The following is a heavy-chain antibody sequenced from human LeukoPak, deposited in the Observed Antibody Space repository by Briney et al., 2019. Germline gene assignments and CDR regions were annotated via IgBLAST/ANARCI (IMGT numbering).Heavy chain of an antibody. V-gene: IGHV1-2*02. Sequence: ASVKVSCKASGYTFTGYYMHWVRPAPGQGLEWMGWINPNSGGTNYAQKFQGRVTMTRDTSISTAYMELSRLRSDDTAVYYCARVPMVRGVIIMPSYTYDYWGQGTLVTVSS. CDR1: GYTFTGYY. CDR3: ARVPMVRGVIIMPSYTYDY. CDR2: INPNSGGT. D-gene: IGHD3-10*01. J-gene: IGHJ4*02.